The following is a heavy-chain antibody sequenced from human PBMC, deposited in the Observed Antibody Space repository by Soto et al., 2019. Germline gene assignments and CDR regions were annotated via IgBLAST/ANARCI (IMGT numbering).Heavy chain of an antibody. Sequence: SETLSLTCTVCGGSISPYYWSWIRQPAGKGLEWIGRIYASGSTNYNPSLKGRVTMSVATSKNQFSLKLSSMTAADTAVYYCARGGMVIIPSATAFDYWGQGTLVTVSS. CDR2: IYASGST. J-gene: IGHJ4*02. CDR1: GGSISPYY. D-gene: IGHD3-3*01. CDR3: ARGGMVIIPSATAFDY. V-gene: IGHV4-4*07.